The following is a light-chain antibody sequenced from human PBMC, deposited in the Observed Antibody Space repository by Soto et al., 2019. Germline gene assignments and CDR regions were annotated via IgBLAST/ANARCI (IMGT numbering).Light chain of an antibody. CDR2: DAS. CDR1: QSISSY. V-gene: IGKV3-11*01. J-gene: IGKJ3*01. Sequence: EIVLTQSPATLSLSPGERATLSCRASQSISSYLAWYQQNPGQAPRLLIYDASNRATGIPARFSGSGSGTDFTLTISSLGPEDFAVYYCQQRSNWSPFTFGPGTKVDIK. CDR3: QQRSNWSPFT.